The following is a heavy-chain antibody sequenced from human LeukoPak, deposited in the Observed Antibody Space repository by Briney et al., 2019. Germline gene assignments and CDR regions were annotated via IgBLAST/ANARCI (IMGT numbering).Heavy chain of an antibody. V-gene: IGHV3-23*01. J-gene: IGHJ5*02. CDR3: AKVYSRYYGSGTYDDWFDP. CDR2: ISGSGDST. D-gene: IGHD3-10*01. Sequence: GGSLRLSCAASGFTFSSYAMSWVRQAPGKGLEWVSAISGSGDSTYDADSVKGRFTISRDNSKNTLYLQMTSLRADDTAVYYCAKVYSRYYGSGTYDDWFDPWGQGTLVTVSS. CDR1: GFTFSSYA.